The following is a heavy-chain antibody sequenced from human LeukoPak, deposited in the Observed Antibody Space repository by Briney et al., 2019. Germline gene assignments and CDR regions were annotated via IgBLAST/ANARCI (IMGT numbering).Heavy chain of an antibody. Sequence: SETLSLTCAVYGGSFSGYYWSWIRQPPGKGLEWIGEINHSGSTNYNPSLKSRVTISVDTSKNRFSLKLSSVTAADTAVYYCASGPVAAAGSDDYWDQGTLVTVSS. D-gene: IGHD6-13*01. J-gene: IGHJ4*02. CDR1: GGSFSGYY. V-gene: IGHV4-34*01. CDR3: ASGPVAAAGSDDY. CDR2: INHSGST.